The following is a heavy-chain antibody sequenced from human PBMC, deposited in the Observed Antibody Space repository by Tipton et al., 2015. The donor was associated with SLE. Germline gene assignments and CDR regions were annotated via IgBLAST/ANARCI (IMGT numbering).Heavy chain of an antibody. CDR3: ARHARNGFNFDI. D-gene: IGHD3-3*01. CDR2: VAYDGSFK. J-gene: IGHJ3*02. CDR1: GFTFNDYT. Sequence: SLRLSCAASGFTFNDYTMHWVRQAPGKGLEGVAVVAYDGSFKYYVDSVKGRFTISRDDSQNTLYLQMNSLRSEDTAVYYCARHARNGFNFDIWGQGTMVTVSS. V-gene: IGHV3-30*04.